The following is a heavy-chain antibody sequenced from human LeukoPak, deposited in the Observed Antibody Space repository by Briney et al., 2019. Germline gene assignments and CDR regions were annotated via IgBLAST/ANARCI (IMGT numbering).Heavy chain of an antibody. CDR3: TRWVVNSNLDY. D-gene: IGHD5-18*01. Sequence: GGSLRLSCAASGFTFSDYYMSWIRQAPGKGLEWVSYISSSGSTIYYADSVKGRFTISRDDSKSIAYLQMNSLETEDTAVYYCTRWVVNSNLDYWGQGTLVTVSS. J-gene: IGHJ4*02. CDR2: ISSSGSTI. CDR1: GFTFSDYY. V-gene: IGHV3-11*01.